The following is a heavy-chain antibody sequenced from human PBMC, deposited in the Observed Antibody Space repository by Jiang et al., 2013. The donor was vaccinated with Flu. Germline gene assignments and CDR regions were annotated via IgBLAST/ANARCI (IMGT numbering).Heavy chain of an antibody. D-gene: IGHD3-3*01. J-gene: IGHJ3*02. CDR3: ARPIDFWSGSRGAFDI. Sequence: GAEVKKPGESLKISCKGSGYSFTSYWIGWVRQMPGKGLEWMGIIYPGDSDTRYSPSFQGQVTISADKSISTAYLQWSSLKASDTAMYYCARPIDFWSGSRGAFDIWGQGTMVTVSS. CDR1: GYSFTSYW. CDR2: IYPGDSDT. V-gene: IGHV5-51*03.